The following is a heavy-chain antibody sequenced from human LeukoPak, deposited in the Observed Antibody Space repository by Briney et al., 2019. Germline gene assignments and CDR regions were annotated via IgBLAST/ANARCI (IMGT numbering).Heavy chain of an antibody. CDR3: AEDNYGGIFAS. V-gene: IGHV3-23*01. D-gene: IGHD4-17*01. J-gene: IGHJ4*02. CDR1: GFTFIAYG. Sequence: GGSLRLSCAASGFTFIAYGMSWVRQAPGKGLEWVSHISDTVRDTWYANSVKGRFIISRDNSRDTVYLQMSSLRPEDTALYFCAEDNYGGIFASWGQGTLVTVSS. CDR2: ISDTVRDT.